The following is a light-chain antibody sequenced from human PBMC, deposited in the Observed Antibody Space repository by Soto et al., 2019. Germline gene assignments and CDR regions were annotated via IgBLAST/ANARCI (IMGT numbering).Light chain of an antibody. CDR3: QHYNSYSEA. J-gene: IGKJ1*01. V-gene: IGKV1-5*03. CDR2: KAS. CDR1: QTISSW. Sequence: DIPMTQYPSTLSGSVGDRVTITCRASQTISSWLVWYQQKPGKAPKLLIYKASTLKSGVPSRFSGSGSGTEFSLTISCLQHDDFATYYCQHYNSYSEAVGQGPNVDLK.